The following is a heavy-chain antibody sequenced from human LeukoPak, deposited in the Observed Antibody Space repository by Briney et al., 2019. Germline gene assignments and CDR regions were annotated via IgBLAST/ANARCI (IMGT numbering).Heavy chain of an antibody. CDR2: INPNSGGT. Sequence: GASVNVSCKASGYSFTGNYMHWVRQAPGQGLERMGWINPNSGGTNYAQKFQGRVTMTRDTFISTAYMELSRLRSDDTAVYYCARDPPPCSSTSCYTDLNAFDIWGQGTMVTVSS. V-gene: IGHV1-2*02. D-gene: IGHD2-2*02. CDR3: ARDPPPCSSTSCYTDLNAFDI. CDR1: GYSFTGNY. J-gene: IGHJ3*02.